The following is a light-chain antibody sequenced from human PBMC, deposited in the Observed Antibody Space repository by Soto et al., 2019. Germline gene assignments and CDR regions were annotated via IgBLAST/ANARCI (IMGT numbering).Light chain of an antibody. CDR3: QQSYSNPPT. J-gene: IGKJ1*01. V-gene: IGKV1-39*01. CDR1: QSISSY. Sequence: DIQMTQSPSSVSASVGDRVTITCRASQSISSYLNWYQQTPGKAPKLLIYAASSLESGVPSRFRGSGSGTEFTLTISSLQPDDFETYYCQQSYSNPPTFGQGTKVDIK. CDR2: AAS.